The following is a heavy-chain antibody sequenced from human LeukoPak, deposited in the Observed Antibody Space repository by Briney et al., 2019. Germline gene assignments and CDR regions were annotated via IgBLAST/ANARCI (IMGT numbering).Heavy chain of an antibody. Sequence: SETLSLTCTVSGGSISSSSYYWGWIRQPPGKGLEWIGSIYYSGSTYYNPSLKSRVTISVDTSKNQFSLKLSSVTAADTAVYYCARLVIGSSWFDYWGQGTLVAVSS. D-gene: IGHD6-13*01. CDR3: ARLVIGSSWFDY. CDR1: GGSISSSSYY. V-gene: IGHV4-39*01. CDR2: IYYSGST. J-gene: IGHJ4*02.